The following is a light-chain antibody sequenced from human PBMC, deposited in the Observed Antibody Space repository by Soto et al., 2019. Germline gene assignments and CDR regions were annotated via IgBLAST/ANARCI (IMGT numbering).Light chain of an antibody. Sequence: QSVLTQPASVSGSPGQSITISCTGTSSDVGSHNFVSWYQQHPGKAPKLIIYDVTKRPSGVPDRFSGSKSANTASLIISGLQAADEAEYYCCCCSYADSSSFRVLFGGGTQLTVL. CDR1: SSDVGSHNF. CDR3: CSYADSSSFRVL. CDR2: DVT. V-gene: IGLV2-11*01. J-gene: IGLJ2*01.